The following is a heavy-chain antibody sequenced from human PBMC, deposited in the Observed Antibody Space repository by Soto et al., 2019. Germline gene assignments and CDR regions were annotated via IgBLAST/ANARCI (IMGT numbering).Heavy chain of an antibody. V-gene: IGHV3-48*02. J-gene: IGHJ5*02. CDR3: ARGGDWFDP. CDR2: ISTTSGTI. CDR1: GFTFSNHN. Sequence: GGSLRLSCVASGFTFSNHNMNWGRQAPGKGLEWVSYISTTSGTIYYADSVKGRFTISRDNAKNLLYLQMNSLSDEDTAVYYCARGGDWFDPWGQGTLVTVSS. D-gene: IGHD3-3*01.